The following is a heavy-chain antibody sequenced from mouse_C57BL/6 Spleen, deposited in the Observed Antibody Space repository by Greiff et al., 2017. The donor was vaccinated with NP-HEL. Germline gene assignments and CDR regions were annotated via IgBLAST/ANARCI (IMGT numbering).Heavy chain of an antibody. J-gene: IGHJ1*03. Sequence: QVQLQQPGTELVKPGASVKLSCKASGYTFTSYWMHWVKQRPGQGLEWIGNINPSNGGTNYNEKFKSKATLTVDKSSSTAYLQLSSLTSEDSAVYYCASYDSLTGYFDVWGTGTTVTVSS. CDR3: ASYDSLTGYFDV. CDR2: INPSNGGT. D-gene: IGHD2-4*01. CDR1: GYTFTSYW. V-gene: IGHV1-53*01.